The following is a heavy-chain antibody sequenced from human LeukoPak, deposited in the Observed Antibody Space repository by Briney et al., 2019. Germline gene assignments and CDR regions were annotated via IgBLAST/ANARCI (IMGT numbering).Heavy chain of an antibody. CDR1: GVCLSTSS. Sequence: GGSLRLSCVASGVCLSTSSMAGGRQAPGGRPEWVSDIYPDSSDTSYAHSLKGRFNISRDNSKNTLYLQMNSLRAEDTAVYFCAKRGVVIRVILVGFHKEAYYFDSWGQGALVTVSS. J-gene: IGHJ4*02. D-gene: IGHD3-22*01. V-gene: IGHV3-23*03. CDR3: AKRGVVIRVILVGFHKEAYYFDS. CDR2: IYPDSSDT.